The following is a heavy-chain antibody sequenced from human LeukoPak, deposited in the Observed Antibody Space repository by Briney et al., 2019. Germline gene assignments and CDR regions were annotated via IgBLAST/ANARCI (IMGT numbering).Heavy chain of an antibody. V-gene: IGHV3-53*01. D-gene: IGHD3-10*01. Sequence: PGGSLRLSCAASGFTVSSNYMSWVRQAPGKWLEWVSVIYSGGSTYYADSVKGRFTISRDNSKNTLYLQMNSLRAEDTAVYSCAKYTSGTSYRGLDQWGQGTLVTVSS. CDR3: AKYTSGTSYRGLDQ. CDR2: IYSGGST. CDR1: GFTVSSNY. J-gene: IGHJ4*02.